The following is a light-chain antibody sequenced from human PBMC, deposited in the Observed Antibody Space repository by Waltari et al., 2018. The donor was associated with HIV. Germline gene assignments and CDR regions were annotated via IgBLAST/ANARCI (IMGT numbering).Light chain of an antibody. Sequence: DIQMTKSPSSLSASVADRVTITCRSSQTINTFLNWYQQQPGKAPKVLIYDSTSLERGVPGRFRGSGSGTDFTLDIIGLEAEDFATYFCQQSYITPWTFGQGTKIEI. CDR2: DST. CDR1: QTINTF. V-gene: IGKV1-39*01. CDR3: QQSYITPWT. J-gene: IGKJ1*01.